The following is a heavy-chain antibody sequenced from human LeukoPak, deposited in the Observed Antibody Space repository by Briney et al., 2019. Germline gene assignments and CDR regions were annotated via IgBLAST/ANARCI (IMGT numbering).Heavy chain of an antibody. CDR2: INHSGST. CDR3: AIHIVVVPAAKKKNWFDP. Sequence: SETLSLTWAVYGGSFSGYYWSWIRQPPGKGLEWIGEINHSGSTNYNPSLKSRVTISVDTSKNQFSLKLSSVTAADTAVYYCAIHIVVVPAAKKKNWFDPWGQGTLVTVSS. J-gene: IGHJ5*02. V-gene: IGHV4-34*01. D-gene: IGHD2-2*01. CDR1: GGSFSGYY.